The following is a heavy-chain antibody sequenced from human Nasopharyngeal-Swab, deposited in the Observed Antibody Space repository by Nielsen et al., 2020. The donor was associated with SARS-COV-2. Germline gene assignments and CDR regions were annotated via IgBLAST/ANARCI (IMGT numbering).Heavy chain of an antibody. CDR1: GGSFRGFY. CDR3: ARGFGDSSGYQKGYFDY. Sequence: SETLSLTCAVYGGSFRGFYLGWIPPPPREGLEWIGEINHSGSTNYNPSLKSRVTISVDTSKNQFSLKLSSVTAADTAVYYCARGFGDSSGYQKGYFDYWGQGTLVTVSS. J-gene: IGHJ4*02. V-gene: IGHV4-34*01. CDR2: INHSGST. D-gene: IGHD3-22*01.